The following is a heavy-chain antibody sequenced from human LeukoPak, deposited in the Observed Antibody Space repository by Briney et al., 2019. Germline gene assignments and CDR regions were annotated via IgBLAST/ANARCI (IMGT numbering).Heavy chain of an antibody. CDR1: GYTFTGYY. V-gene: IGHV1-2*02. CDR3: ARVRRGLWFGELSPDPPSY. D-gene: IGHD3-10*01. J-gene: IGHJ4*02. CDR2: INPNSGGT. Sequence: ASVKVSCKASGYTFTGYYMHWVRQAPGQGLEWMGWINPNSGGTNYAQKFQGRVTMTRDTSISTAYMELSRLRSDDTAVYYCARVRRGLWFGELSPDPPSYWGQGTLVTVSS.